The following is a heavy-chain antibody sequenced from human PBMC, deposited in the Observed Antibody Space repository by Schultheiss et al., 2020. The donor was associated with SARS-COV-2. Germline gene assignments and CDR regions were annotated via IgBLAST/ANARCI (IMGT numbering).Heavy chain of an antibody. D-gene: IGHD6-6*01. CDR2: IWYDGSNK. CDR3: ARPPQGGKIAARPMFDY. V-gene: IGHV3-33*08. Sequence: GGSLRLSCAASGFTFSSYGMHWVRQAPGKGLEWVAVIWYDGSNKYYADSVKGRFTISRDNSKNTLYLQMNSLRAEDTAVYYCARPPQGGKIAARPMFDYWGQGTLVTVSS. J-gene: IGHJ4*02. CDR1: GFTFSSYG.